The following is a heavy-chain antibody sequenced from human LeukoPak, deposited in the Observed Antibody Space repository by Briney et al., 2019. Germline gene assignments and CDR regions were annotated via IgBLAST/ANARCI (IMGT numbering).Heavy chain of an antibody. CDR2: ISYDGSNK. Sequence: GGSLRLSCAASGFTFNSYAMSWVRQAPGKGLEWVAVISYDGSNKYYADSVKGRFTISRDNSKNTLYLQMNSLRAEDTAVYYCARAGITILDYYYYYMDVWGKGTTVTVSS. CDR3: ARAGITILDYYYYYMDV. CDR1: GFTFNSYA. D-gene: IGHD3-3*01. J-gene: IGHJ6*03. V-gene: IGHV3-30*04.